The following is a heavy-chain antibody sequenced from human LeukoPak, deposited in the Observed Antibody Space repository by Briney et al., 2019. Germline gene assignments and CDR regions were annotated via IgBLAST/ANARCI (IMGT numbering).Heavy chain of an antibody. CDR1: RFTFSSYS. CDR2: ISSSSSYI. J-gene: IGHJ3*02. D-gene: IGHD2-8*01. Sequence: GGSLRLSCAASRFTFSSYSMNWVRQAPGKGLEWVSSISSSSSYIYYADSVKGRFTISRDNAKNSLYLQMNSLRAEDTAVYYCARASIVLMVYATAFDIWGQGTMVTVSS. V-gene: IGHV3-21*01. CDR3: ARASIVLMVYATAFDI.